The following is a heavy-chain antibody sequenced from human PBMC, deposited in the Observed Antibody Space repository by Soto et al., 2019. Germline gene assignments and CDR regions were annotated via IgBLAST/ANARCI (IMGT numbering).Heavy chain of an antibody. D-gene: IGHD3-22*01. Sequence: QVQLVQSGAEVKKPGSSVKVSCKASGGTFSSYAISWVRQAPGQGLEWMGGIIPIFGTANYAQKFQGRVTTTADESTSTAYMELSSLRSEDTAVYYCAREKTYYYDSSGYYYGSGDAFDIWGQGTMVTVSS. CDR3: AREKTYYYDSSGYYYGSGDAFDI. CDR1: GGTFSSYA. CDR2: IIPIFGTA. V-gene: IGHV1-69*01. J-gene: IGHJ3*02.